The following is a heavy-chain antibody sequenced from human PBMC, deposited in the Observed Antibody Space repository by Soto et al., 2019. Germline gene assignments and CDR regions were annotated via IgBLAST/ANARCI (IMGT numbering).Heavy chain of an antibody. CDR3: AKDKGYSSSLDYYGMDV. D-gene: IGHD6-13*01. CDR2: ISYDGSNK. V-gene: IGHV3-30*18. CDR1: GFTFSSYG. Sequence: GGSLSLSCAASGFTFSSYGMHWVRQAPGKGLEWVAVISYDGSNKYYADSVKGRFTISRDNSKNTLYLQMNSLRAEDTAVYYCAKDKGYSSSLDYYGMDVWGQGTTVTVSS. J-gene: IGHJ6*02.